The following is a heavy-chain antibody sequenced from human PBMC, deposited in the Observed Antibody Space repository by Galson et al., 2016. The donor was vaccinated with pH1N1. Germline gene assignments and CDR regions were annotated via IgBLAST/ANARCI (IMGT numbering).Heavy chain of an antibody. CDR1: GGSISSDSDY. D-gene: IGHD3-3*01. Sequence: TLSLTCTVSGGSISSDSDYWTWIRQPAGKGLEWIGRVSGTGTTNYNPSLKSRVTISIDTSKNQFPLKMASVTAADTAVYFCARESLEWLIISGHRVELNWFDSWGQGTLVTVPS. J-gene: IGHJ5*01. CDR2: VSGTGTT. V-gene: IGHV4-61*02. CDR3: ARESLEWLIISGHRVELNWFDS.